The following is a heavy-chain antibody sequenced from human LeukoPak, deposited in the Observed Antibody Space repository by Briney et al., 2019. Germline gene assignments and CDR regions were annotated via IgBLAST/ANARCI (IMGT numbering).Heavy chain of an antibody. J-gene: IGHJ6*02. CDR1: GFTFSSYG. CDR3: ARALDLHLGATRYYGMDV. Sequence: PGRSLRLSCAASGFTFSSYGMHWVRQAPGKGLEWVAVISYDGSNKYYADSVKGRFTISRDNSKNTLYLRMNSLRAEDTAVYYCARALDLHLGATRYYGMDVWGQGTTVTVSS. V-gene: IGHV3-30*03. D-gene: IGHD1-26*01. CDR2: ISYDGSNK.